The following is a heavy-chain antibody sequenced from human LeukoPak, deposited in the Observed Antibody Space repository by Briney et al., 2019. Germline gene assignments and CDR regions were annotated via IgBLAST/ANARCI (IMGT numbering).Heavy chain of an antibody. CDR3: TTAFPKLLWFGEYLDY. CDR2: IKSKTDGGTT. V-gene: IGHV3-15*01. J-gene: IGHJ4*02. CDR1: GFTFSNAW. D-gene: IGHD3-10*01. Sequence: GGSLRLSCAASGFTFSNAWMSWVRQAPGKGLEWVGRIKSKTDGGTTDYAAPVKGRFTISRDESKNTLYLQMNSLKTEDTAVYYCTTAFPKLLWFGEYLDYWGQGTLVTVSS.